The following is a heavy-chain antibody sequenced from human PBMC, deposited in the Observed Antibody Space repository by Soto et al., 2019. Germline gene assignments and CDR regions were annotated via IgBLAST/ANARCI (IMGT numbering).Heavy chain of an antibody. V-gene: IGHV1-18*01. CDR3: ASWGNYYDSSGYDAFDI. CDR1: GYTFTSYG. J-gene: IGHJ3*02. Sequence: QVQLVQSGAEVKKPGASVKVSCKASGYTFTSYGISWVRQAPGQGLEWMGWISAYNGNTNYAQKLQGRVTMTTDTSTSTAYMELRSLSSDDTAVYYCASWGNYYDSSGYDAFDIWGQGTMVTVSS. D-gene: IGHD3-22*01. CDR2: ISAYNGNT.